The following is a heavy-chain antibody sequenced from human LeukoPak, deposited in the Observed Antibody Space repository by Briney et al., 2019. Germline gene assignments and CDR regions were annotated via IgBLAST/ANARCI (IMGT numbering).Heavy chain of an antibody. J-gene: IGHJ4*02. V-gene: IGHV1-69*13. CDR2: IIPIFGTA. CDR3: ARAAYGGNSDYFDY. CDR1: GYTFTNYT. Sequence: GASVKVSCKASGYTFTNYTINWVRLAPGQGLEWMGGIIPIFGTANYAQKFQGRVTITADESTSTAYMELSSLRSEDTAVYYCARAAYGGNSDYFDYWGQGTLVTVSS. D-gene: IGHD4-23*01.